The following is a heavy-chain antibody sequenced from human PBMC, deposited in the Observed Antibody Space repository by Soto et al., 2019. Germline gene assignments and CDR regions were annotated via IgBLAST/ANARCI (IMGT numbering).Heavy chain of an antibody. V-gene: IGHV3-23*01. CDR1: GFTFSSYA. CDR3: AKDLSKIRGSYLDY. D-gene: IGHD1-26*01. J-gene: IGHJ4*02. Sequence: GGSLRLSCAASGFTFSSYAMSWVRQAPGKGLEWVSAISGSGGSTYYADSVKGRFTISRDNSKNTLYLQMNSLRAEDTAVYYCAKDLSKIRGSYLDYWGQGTLVTVSS. CDR2: ISGSGGST.